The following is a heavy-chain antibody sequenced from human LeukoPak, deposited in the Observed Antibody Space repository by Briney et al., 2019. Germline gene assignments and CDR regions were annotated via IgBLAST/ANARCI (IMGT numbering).Heavy chain of an antibody. D-gene: IGHD3-10*01. Sequence: GGSLRLSCAASGFPFSSYGMHWARQAPGKGLEWVAYIRYDGSNKYYADSVKGRFTISRDISKNTLYLQMNSLRAEDTAVYYCAKDRVFELWFEEASPYYFDYWGQGTLVTVSS. CDR2: IRYDGSNK. CDR3: AKDRVFELWFEEASPYYFDY. V-gene: IGHV3-30*02. J-gene: IGHJ4*02. CDR1: GFPFSSYG.